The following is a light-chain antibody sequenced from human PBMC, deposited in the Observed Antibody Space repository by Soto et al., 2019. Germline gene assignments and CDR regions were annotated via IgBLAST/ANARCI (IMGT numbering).Light chain of an antibody. Sequence: IVLNQSPGTLSLSKGERGTLSCRASQNLGTLYLAWFQQKSGQAPRLLIYSASRRATGIPDRFTGSGSGTDFTLTINRVEPEDFAVYFCQQYAGSPRTFGQGTKVDI. CDR3: QQYAGSPRT. V-gene: IGKV3-20*01. CDR2: SAS. CDR1: QNLGTLY. J-gene: IGKJ1*01.